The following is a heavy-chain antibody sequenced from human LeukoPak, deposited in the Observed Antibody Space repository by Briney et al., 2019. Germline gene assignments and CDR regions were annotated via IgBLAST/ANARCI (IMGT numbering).Heavy chain of an antibody. J-gene: IGHJ4*02. CDR2: ISAYNGNT. D-gene: IGHD6-6*01. V-gene: IGHV1-18*01. Sequence: GDSVKASCKASGYTFTSYGISWVRQAPGQGLEWMGWISAYNGNTNYAQKLQGKVTMTTDTSTSTAYMELRSLRSDDTAVYYCARELPRIAARPPDYWGQGTLVTVSS. CDR3: ARELPRIAARPPDY. CDR1: GYTFTSYG.